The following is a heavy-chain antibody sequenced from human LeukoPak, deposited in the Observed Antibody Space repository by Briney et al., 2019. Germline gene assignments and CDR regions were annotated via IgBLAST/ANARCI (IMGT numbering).Heavy chain of an antibody. CDR2: ISGDGKST. CDR3: ARLPVPINDFGDYFDY. Sequence: GGSLRLSCEASGFTFNNYWMHWVRQGPGKGLVWVARISGDGKSTTYADSVKGRFTISRDNSKNTMYLQVNSPRAEDTALYFCARLPVPINDFGDYFDYWGQGILVTVSS. J-gene: IGHJ4*02. V-gene: IGHV3-74*01. D-gene: IGHD3/OR15-3a*01. CDR1: GFTFNNYW.